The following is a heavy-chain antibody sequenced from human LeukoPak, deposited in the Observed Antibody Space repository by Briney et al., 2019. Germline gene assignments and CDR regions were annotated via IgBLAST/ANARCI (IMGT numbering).Heavy chain of an antibody. CDR1: GGSISSYY. V-gene: IGHV4-59*08. J-gene: IGHJ4*02. D-gene: IGHD1-26*01. Sequence: SETLSLTCTVSGGSISSYYWSWIRQPPGKGLEWIGYIYYSGSTNYNPSLKSRVTISVDTSKNQFSLKLSSVTAADTAVYYCARLHSGSLEFDYWGQGTLVTVSS. CDR3: ARLHSGSLEFDY. CDR2: IYYSGST.